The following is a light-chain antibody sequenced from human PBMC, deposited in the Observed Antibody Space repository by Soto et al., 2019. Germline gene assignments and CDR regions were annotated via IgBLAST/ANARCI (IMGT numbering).Light chain of an antibody. CDR3: QQRSNWPPT. CDR2: DAS. V-gene: IGKV3-11*01. CDR1: QSVSSY. J-gene: IGKJ1*01. Sequence: EIVLTQSPATLSFSPGERATLSCGASQSVSSYLAWYQQKPGQAPRLLIYDASNRATGIPARFSGSGSGTDFTLTISSLEPEDFAVYYCQQRSNWPPTFGQGTKVDIK.